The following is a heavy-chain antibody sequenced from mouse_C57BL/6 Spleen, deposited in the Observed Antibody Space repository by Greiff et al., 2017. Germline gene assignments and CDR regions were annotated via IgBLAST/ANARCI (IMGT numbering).Heavy chain of an antibody. Sequence: VQVVESGPGLVQPSQSLSITCTVSGFSLTSYGVHWVRQPPGKGLEWLGVLWSGGSTDYNAAFISRLSISKDNSKSQVFFKMNSLQADDTAIYYCAKNYDGYYGDYAMDYWGQGTSVTVSS. D-gene: IGHD2-3*01. J-gene: IGHJ4*01. V-gene: IGHV2-4*01. CDR2: LWSGGST. CDR1: GFSLTSYG. CDR3: AKNYDGYYGDYAMDY.